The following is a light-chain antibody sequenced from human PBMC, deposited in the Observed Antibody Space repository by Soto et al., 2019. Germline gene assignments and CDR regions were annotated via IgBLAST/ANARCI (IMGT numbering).Light chain of an antibody. Sequence: EIVMTQSPATLSVSPGERATLSCRASQSVSGNLAWYQQKPGQAPRLLIYGASTRATGIPARFSGSGSGTEFTHTISSLQSEDCAVYYCQQYNDWPPVTCGGGTKVEIK. CDR3: QQYNDWPPVT. V-gene: IGKV3-15*01. CDR2: GAS. J-gene: IGKJ4*01. CDR1: QSVSGN.